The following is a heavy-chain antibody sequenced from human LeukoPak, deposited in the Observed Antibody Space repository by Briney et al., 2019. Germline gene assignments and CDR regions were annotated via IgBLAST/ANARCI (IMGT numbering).Heavy chain of an antibody. CDR2: ISSSSSYI. CDR3: ARASEDRYFDSSYHSYYFDY. Sequence: GGSLRLSCAASGFTFSRYSMDWVRQAPGKGLEWVSSISSSSSYIYYADSVKGRFTISRDNAKNSLYLQMNSLRAEDTAVYYCARASEDRYFDSSYHSYYFDYWGQGTLVTVSS. D-gene: IGHD3-9*01. CDR1: GFTFSRYS. V-gene: IGHV3-21*01. J-gene: IGHJ4*02.